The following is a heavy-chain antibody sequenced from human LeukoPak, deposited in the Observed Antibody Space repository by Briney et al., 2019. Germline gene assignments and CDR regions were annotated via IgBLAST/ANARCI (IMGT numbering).Heavy chain of an antibody. V-gene: IGHV3-23*01. CDR3: AKVMAEHYYYYMDV. Sequence: GGSLRLSCAASGSTFGSYAMSWVRQAPGKRLEWVSAISGSGGSTYYADSVKGRFTISRDISKNTLYLQMNSLRAEDTAVYYCAKVMAEHYYYYMDVWGKGTTVTVSS. D-gene: IGHD1-14*01. CDR2: ISGSGGST. J-gene: IGHJ6*03. CDR1: GSTFGSYA.